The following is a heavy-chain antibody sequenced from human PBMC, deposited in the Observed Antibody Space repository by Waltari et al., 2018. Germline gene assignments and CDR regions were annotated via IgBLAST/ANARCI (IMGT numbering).Heavy chain of an antibody. CDR1: GFTFSSYG. D-gene: IGHD3-10*01. Sequence: QVQLVESGGGVVQPGRSLRLSCAASGFTFSSYGMHWVRQAPCKGQEGVEVIWYDGSNKYYADSVNGLFTISRDNSKITLYLQMNSLRAEDTAVYYCARGDGSGSLFDYWGQGTLVTVSS. CDR2: IWYDGSNK. V-gene: IGHV3-33*01. CDR3: ARGDGSGSLFDY. J-gene: IGHJ4*02.